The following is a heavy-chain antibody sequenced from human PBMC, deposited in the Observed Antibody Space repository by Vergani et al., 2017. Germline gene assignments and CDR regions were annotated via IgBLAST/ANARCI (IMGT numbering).Heavy chain of an antibody. V-gene: IGHV3-30*02. D-gene: IGHD2-21*02. Sequence: QVHLVESAGGVVQPGGSLRLSCAASGITFSNFGMHWIRQAPGKGLGWLAYIGKDGINTRYRDAVKGRFTVSRDNSKDILYLQMDSLRSEDTALYYGAKYLRDSTDGLPDSWGRETLVIVSS. CDR2: IGKDGINT. CDR1: GITFSNFG. CDR3: AKYLRDSTDGLPDS. J-gene: IGHJ4*02.